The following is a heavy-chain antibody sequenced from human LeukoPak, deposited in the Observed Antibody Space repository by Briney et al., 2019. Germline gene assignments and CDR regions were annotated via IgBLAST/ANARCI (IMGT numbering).Heavy chain of an antibody. CDR3: ARSPYSSRNYYYYMDV. CDR2: IYTSGST. V-gene: IGHV4-61*02. J-gene: IGHJ6*03. CDR1: GGSISSGSYY. D-gene: IGHD6-13*01. Sequence: KTSXTLSLTCTVSGGSISSGSYYWSWIRQPAGKGLEWIGRIYTSGSTNYNPSLKSRVTISVDTSKNQFSLKLSSVTAADTAVYYCARSPYSSRNYYYYMDVWGKGTTVTVSS.